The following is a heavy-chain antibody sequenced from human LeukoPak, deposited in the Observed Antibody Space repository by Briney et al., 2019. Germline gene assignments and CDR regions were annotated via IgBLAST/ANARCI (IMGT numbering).Heavy chain of an antibody. CDR3: ARSSGSGWSFFDY. V-gene: IGHV5-51*01. Sequence: GESLRISCQGSGYIFSRYWIGWVRQMPGKGLEWLGIIYPTDSDARYNPSFEGQVTLSADKSISTAYLQWSSLKASDTAMYYCARSSGSGWSFFDYWGQGTLVTVSS. CDR1: GYIFSRYW. CDR2: IYPTDSDA. J-gene: IGHJ4*02. D-gene: IGHD6-19*01.